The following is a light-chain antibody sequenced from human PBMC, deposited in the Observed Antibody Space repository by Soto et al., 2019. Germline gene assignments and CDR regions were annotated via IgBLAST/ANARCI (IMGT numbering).Light chain of an antibody. V-gene: IGKV1-5*03. J-gene: IGKJ1*01. CDR2: KAS. Sequence: DIQMTQSPSTLSASVGDRVTITCRATQSISNSLAWYQQKPGKAPKLLIYKASILESGVPSRFSGSGSGTEFTLTITNLQPDDFATYYCQQDNRYWTFGQGTKVEIK. CDR3: QQDNRYWT. CDR1: QSISNS.